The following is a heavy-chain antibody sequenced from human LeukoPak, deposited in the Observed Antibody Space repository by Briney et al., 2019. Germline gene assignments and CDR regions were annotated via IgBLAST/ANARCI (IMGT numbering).Heavy chain of an antibody. D-gene: IGHD2-2*01. V-gene: IGHV3-23*01. CDR1: GFTFSSYA. CDR3: AREYGSGTFD. Sequence: GGSLRLSCAASGFTFSSYAMTWVRQAPGKGLEWVSGISAGGGSTYYAESVKGRFTISRDNSKNTLFLQMDSLRAEDTAVFYCAREYGSGTFDWGQGTLVTVSS. J-gene: IGHJ4*02. CDR2: ISAGGGST.